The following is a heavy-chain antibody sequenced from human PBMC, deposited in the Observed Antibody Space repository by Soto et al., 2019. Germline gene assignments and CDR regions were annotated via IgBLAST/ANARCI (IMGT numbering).Heavy chain of an antibody. Sequence: ASVKVSGKVSGYTLTEVSVQWVRQAPGKGLEWMGGFDPEDGETIYAQKFQGRVTMTEDTSTDTAYVELSSLRSEDTAVYYCATNPRRAADTATVELDYWGQGTLVTVSS. CDR1: GYTLTEVS. D-gene: IGHD5-18*01. J-gene: IGHJ4*02. V-gene: IGHV1-24*01. CDR3: ATNPRRAADTATVELDY. CDR2: FDPEDGET.